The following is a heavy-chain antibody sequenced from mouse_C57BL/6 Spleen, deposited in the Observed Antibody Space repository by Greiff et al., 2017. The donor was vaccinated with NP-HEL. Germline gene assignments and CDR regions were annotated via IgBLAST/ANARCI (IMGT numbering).Heavy chain of an antibody. CDR3: ARASYGYFDV. V-gene: IGHV5-16*01. Sequence: EVQLVESEGGLVQPGSSMKLSCTASGFTFSDYYMAWVRQVPEKGLEWVANINYDGSSTYYLDSLKSRFIISRDNAKNILYLQMSSLKSEDTATYYCARASYGYFDVSGTGTTVTVSS. J-gene: IGHJ1*03. D-gene: IGHD6-1*01. CDR1: GFTFSDYY. CDR2: INYDGSST.